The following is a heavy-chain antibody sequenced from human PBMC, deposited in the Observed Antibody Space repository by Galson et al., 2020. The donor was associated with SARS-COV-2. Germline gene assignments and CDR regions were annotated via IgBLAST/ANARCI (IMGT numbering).Heavy chain of an antibody. Sequence: GGSLRLSCAASGFTFSSYEMNWVRQAPGKGLEWVSYISSSGSTIYYADSVKGRFTISRDNAKNSLYLQMNSLRAEDTAVYYCARGYSSGCCGLDYWGQGTLVTVSS. D-gene: IGHD6-19*01. CDR3: ARGYSSGCCGLDY. CDR1: GFTFSSYE. V-gene: IGHV3-48*03. CDR2: ISSSGSTI. J-gene: IGHJ4*02.